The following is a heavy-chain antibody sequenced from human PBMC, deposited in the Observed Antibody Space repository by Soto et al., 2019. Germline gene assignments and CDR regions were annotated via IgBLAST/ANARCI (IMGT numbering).Heavy chain of an antibody. CDR3: ARDRAHGFDI. J-gene: IGHJ3*02. CDR2: INPSGGST. Sequence: ASVKVSCKASGYTFTSYYMHWVRQAPGQGLEWMGIINPSGGSTSYAQKFQGRVTMTRDTSTSIVYMELRSLRSEDTAVYFCARDRAHGFDIWGQGTMVTVSS. V-gene: IGHV1-46*01. CDR1: GYTFTSYY.